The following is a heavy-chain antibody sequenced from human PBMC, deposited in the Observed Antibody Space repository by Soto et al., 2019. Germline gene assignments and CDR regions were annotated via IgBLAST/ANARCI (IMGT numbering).Heavy chain of an antibody. CDR2: ISYDGSRK. CDR3: AKVTRYGSSREYCHYYYGMDV. V-gene: IGHV3-30*18. J-gene: IGHJ6*02. D-gene: IGHD3-10*01. Sequence: QVQLVESGGGVVQPGRSLRLSCAASGFTFSSYGMHWVRQAPGKGLEWVALISYDGSRKFYTDSVKGRFTISRDNSRNTLFLQMTTLTTGDTAVYYCAKVTRYGSSREYCHYYYGMDVWGQGTTVTVSS. CDR1: GFTFSSYG.